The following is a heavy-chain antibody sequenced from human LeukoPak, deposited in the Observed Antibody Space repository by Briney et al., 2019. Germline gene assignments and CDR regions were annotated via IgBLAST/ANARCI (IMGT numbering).Heavy chain of an antibody. D-gene: IGHD4-11*01. CDR2: IWNDGSNR. V-gene: IGHV3-33*06. CDR3: AKDAQRGFDYSNSLEY. Sequence: PGGSLRLSCVASGFTFSHYGMHCGRQAPGKGLEWVADIWNDGSNRYYADSVKGRFTISRDNSKNTVYLQMDSLRAADTSVYYCAKDAQRGFDYSNSLEYWGQGTLVTVSS. J-gene: IGHJ4*02. CDR1: GFTFSHYG.